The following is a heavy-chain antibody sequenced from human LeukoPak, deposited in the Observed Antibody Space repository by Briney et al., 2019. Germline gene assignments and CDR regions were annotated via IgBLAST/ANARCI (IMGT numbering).Heavy chain of an antibody. Sequence: SGPTLVKPTQTLTLTCTFSGFSLSTSGVGVGWIRQPPGKALEWLALIYWDDDKRYSPSLKSRLTITKDTSKNQVVLTMTNMDPVDTATYYCAHSEWDGYCSSTSCLRPKPYYYYGMDVWGQGTTVTVSS. V-gene: IGHV2-5*02. CDR3: AHSEWDGYCSSTSCLRPKPYYYYGMDV. J-gene: IGHJ6*02. D-gene: IGHD2-2*01. CDR2: IYWDDDK. CDR1: GFSLSTSGVG.